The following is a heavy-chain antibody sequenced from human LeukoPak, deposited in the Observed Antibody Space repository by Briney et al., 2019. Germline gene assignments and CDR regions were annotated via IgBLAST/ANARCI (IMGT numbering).Heavy chain of an antibody. CDR3: AREELSGSSTSCCSGLGY. V-gene: IGHV1-2*02. CDR2: INPNGGGT. Sequence: ASVKVSCKASGYTFSDYYMHWVRQAPGQGLEWMGWINPNGGGTNYAQKFQGRVTMTRDTSISTASMELSRLRSDDTAVYYCAREELSGSSTSCCSGLGYWGQGALVTVSS. CDR1: GYTFSDYY. J-gene: IGHJ4*02. D-gene: IGHD2-2*01.